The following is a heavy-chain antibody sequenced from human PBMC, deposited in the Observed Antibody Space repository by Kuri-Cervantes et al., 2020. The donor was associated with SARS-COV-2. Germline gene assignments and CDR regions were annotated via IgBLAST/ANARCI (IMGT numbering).Heavy chain of an antibody. V-gene: IGHV1-46*01. D-gene: IGHD1-1*01. CDR1: GGTFSSYA. CDR3: AREDWNDAGVFDY. J-gene: IGHJ4*02. CDR2: INPSGGST. Sequence: ASVKVSCKASGGTFSSYAISWVRQAPGQGLEWMGIINPSGGSTSYAQKFQGRVTMTRDTSTSTAYMELRSLRSDDTAVYYCAREDWNDAGVFDYWGQGTLVTVSS.